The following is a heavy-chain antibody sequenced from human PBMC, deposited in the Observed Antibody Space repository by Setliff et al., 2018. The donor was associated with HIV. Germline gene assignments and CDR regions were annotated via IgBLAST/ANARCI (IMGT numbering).Heavy chain of an antibody. J-gene: IGHJ6*03. CDR3: ARVPGYSSGTSYMDV. V-gene: IGHV4-34*01. D-gene: IGHD6-19*01. CDR2: INHSGST. Sequence: TLSLTCAVYGGSFSSYYWSWIRKPPGKGLEWIGEINHSGSTNYNPSLKSRVTISVDTSKNQFSLKLRSVTAADRAVYYCARVPGYSSGTSYMDVWGKGTTVTVSS. CDR1: GGSFSSYY.